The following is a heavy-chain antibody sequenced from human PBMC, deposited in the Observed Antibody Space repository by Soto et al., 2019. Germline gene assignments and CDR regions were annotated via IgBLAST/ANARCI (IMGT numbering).Heavy chain of an antibody. V-gene: IGHV4-4*07. Sequence: SETLSLTCTVSGGSISSYYWSWIRQPAGKGLEWIGRIYTSGSTNYNPSLKSRVTMSVDTSKNQFSLKLSSVTAADTAVYYCEREEIDVHTAMLRLDPWGQGIPVTVSS. CDR1: GGSISSYY. CDR2: IYTSGST. D-gene: IGHD5-18*01. CDR3: EREEIDVHTAMLRLDP. J-gene: IGHJ5*02.